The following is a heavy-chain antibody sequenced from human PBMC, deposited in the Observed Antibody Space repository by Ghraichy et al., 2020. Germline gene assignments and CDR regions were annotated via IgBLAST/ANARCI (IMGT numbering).Heavy chain of an antibody. CDR2: INPSGGST. J-gene: IGHJ4*02. CDR1: GYTFTSYY. D-gene: IGHD4-17*01. V-gene: IGHV1-46*01. Sequence: ASVKVSCKASGYTFTSYYMHWVRQAPGQGLEWMGIINPSGGSTSYAQKFQGRVTMTRDTSTSTVYMELSSLRSEDTAVYYCARDLPRSDPVTPLDYWGQGTLVTVSS. CDR3: ARDLPRSDPVTPLDY.